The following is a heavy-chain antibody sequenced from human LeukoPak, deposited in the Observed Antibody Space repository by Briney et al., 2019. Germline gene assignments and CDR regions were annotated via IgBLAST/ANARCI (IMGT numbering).Heavy chain of an antibody. V-gene: IGHV3-48*03. CDR3: ARDYGGSSPFDY. Sequence: GGSLRLSCAASGFTFSSYEMHWVRRAPGKGLEWVSYISSSGSTIYYADSVKGRFTISRDNAKNSLYLQMNSLRAEDTAVYYCARDYGGSSPFDYWGQGTLVTVSS. CDR1: GFTFSSYE. J-gene: IGHJ4*02. D-gene: IGHD4-23*01. CDR2: ISSSGSTI.